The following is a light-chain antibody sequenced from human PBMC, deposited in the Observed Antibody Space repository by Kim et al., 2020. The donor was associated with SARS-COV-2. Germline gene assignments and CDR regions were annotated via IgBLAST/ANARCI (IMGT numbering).Light chain of an antibody. CDR3: EAWDTNTRV. CDR2: LEGSGSY. V-gene: IGLV4-60*03. J-gene: IGLJ3*02. Sequence: VLTQSSSASASLGSSVKLTCTLNSGHSSNIIAWHQQQPGKAPRYLMKLEGSGSYNKGSGVPDRFSGSSSGAARYLTISNLQSEDEADYYCEAWDTNTRVFGGGTKLTVL. CDR1: SGHSSNI.